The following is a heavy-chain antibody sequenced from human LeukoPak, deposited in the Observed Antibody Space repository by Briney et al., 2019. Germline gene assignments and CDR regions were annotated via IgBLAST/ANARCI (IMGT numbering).Heavy chain of an antibody. V-gene: IGHV4-59*01. CDR2: IYYSGST. Sequence: PSETLSLTCTVSGGSISSYYWSWIRQPPGKGLEGIGYIYYSGSTNYNPALKSRVTISVDTSKNQFSLKLSSVTAADTAVYYCAGMVRGVNWFDPWGQGTLVTVSS. CDR3: AGMVRGVNWFDP. CDR1: GGSISSYY. J-gene: IGHJ5*02. D-gene: IGHD3-10*01.